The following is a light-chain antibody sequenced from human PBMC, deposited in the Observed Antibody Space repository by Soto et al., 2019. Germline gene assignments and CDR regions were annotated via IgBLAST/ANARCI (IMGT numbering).Light chain of an antibody. Sequence: DILLTQSPATLSLSPGERATLSCRASQSFSGYLAWYQQKPGQAPRLPIYDASKRATGIPARFSGRGSGTDFTLTISSLEPEDFAVYYCQQRSNWPPVITFGQGTRLAIK. V-gene: IGKV3-11*01. CDR1: QSFSGY. J-gene: IGKJ5*01. CDR2: DAS. CDR3: QQRSNWPPVIT.